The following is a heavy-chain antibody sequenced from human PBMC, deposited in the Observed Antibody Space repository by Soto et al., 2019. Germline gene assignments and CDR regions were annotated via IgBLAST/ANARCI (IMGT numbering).Heavy chain of an antibody. CDR3: ATAVVPAATGKFGY. CDR1: GFTFSNYA. Sequence: PGGYLRLSCAASGFTFSNYAMAWFRQAPGKGLDWVSTITASGASTYYADSVKGRFTISRDNSKNIFYLQMTSLRADDTALYYCATAVVPAATGKFGYWGQAILVTVSS. D-gene: IGHD2-2*01. J-gene: IGHJ4*02. V-gene: IGHV3-23*01. CDR2: ITASGAST.